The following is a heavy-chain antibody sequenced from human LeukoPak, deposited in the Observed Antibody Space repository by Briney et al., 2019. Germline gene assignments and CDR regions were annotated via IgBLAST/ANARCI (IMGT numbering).Heavy chain of an antibody. J-gene: IGHJ3*02. Sequence: SETLSLTCTVSGGSISSYYWSWIRQPPGKGLEWIGYIYYSGSTNYNPSPKSRVTISVDTSKNQFSLKLSSVTAADTAVYYCARDDSSGWYPGAFDIWGQGTMVTVSS. D-gene: IGHD6-19*01. CDR3: ARDDSSGWYPGAFDI. V-gene: IGHV4-59*01. CDR2: IYYSGST. CDR1: GGSISSYY.